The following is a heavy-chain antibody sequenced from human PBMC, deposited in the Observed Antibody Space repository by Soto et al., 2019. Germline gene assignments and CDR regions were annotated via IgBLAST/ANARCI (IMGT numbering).Heavy chain of an antibody. CDR1: GGSISSSTYY. V-gene: IGHV4-39*01. CDR3: ARHVAGYCSGGSCYPTSHFDY. J-gene: IGHJ4*02. Sequence: QLHLQESGPGLVKPSETLSLTCTVSGGSISSSTYYWGWIRQPPGKGLEWIGSIYYSGSTYYNPSLKSRVTISVDTSKNQFSLKLSSVTAADTAVYYCARHVAGYCSGGSCYPTSHFDYWGQGTLVTVSS. CDR2: IYYSGST. D-gene: IGHD2-15*01.